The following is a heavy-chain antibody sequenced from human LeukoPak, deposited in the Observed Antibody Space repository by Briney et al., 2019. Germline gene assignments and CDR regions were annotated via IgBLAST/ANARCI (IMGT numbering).Heavy chain of an antibody. Sequence: ASVTVSCKASGYTFTSCGISWVRQARGQGVEWMGWSSAYNGNTNYAQRLQGRVTMTTDTSTSTAYMELRSLRSDDTAIYYCARQVDTAMALPDYWGQGTLVTVSS. CDR2: SSAYNGNT. D-gene: IGHD5-18*01. J-gene: IGHJ4*02. CDR1: GYTFTSCG. CDR3: ARQVDTAMALPDY. V-gene: IGHV1-18*01.